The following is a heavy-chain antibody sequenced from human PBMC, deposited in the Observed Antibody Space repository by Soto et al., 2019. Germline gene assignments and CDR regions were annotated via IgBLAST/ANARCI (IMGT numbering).Heavy chain of an antibody. Sequence: EVQLLESGGGLVQPGGYLRLSCAASGFTFSSYAMSWVRQAPGKVLEWVSAISGSGGSTYYADSVNGRFTISRDNSNNTLYLQMNSLRAEDTAVYYCAKNVWGITIFGGMDVWGQGTTVTVSS. CDR2: ISGSGGST. D-gene: IGHD3-9*01. CDR1: GFTFSSYA. CDR3: AKNVWGITIFGGMDV. V-gene: IGHV3-23*01. J-gene: IGHJ6*02.